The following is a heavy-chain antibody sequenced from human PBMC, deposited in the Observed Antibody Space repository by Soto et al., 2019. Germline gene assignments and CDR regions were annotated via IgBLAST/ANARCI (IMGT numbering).Heavy chain of an antibody. CDR1: GFSLSTSGMG. D-gene: IGHD3-10*01. Sequence: QITLKESGPTLVKPTQTLTLTCTFSGFSLSTSGMGVSWIRQPPGKALELLAVIYWTDDKRYSPSLKSRLTIDKDTSKNQVVLTMTDMDPVDTATYYCAHRKSSYYGSENSYYYGMDVWGQGTTVTVSS. CDR2: IYWTDDK. CDR3: AHRKSSYYGSENSYYYGMDV. V-gene: IGHV2-5*01. J-gene: IGHJ6*02.